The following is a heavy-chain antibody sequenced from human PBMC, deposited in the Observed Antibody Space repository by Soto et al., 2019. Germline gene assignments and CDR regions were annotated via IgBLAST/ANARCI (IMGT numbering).Heavy chain of an antibody. J-gene: IGHJ4*02. V-gene: IGHV4-34*01. D-gene: IGHD2-8*02. CDR3: ARDKLTGLFDY. CDR2: INHSGST. CDR1: GGAFSGYY. Sequence: QVQLQQWGAGLLKPSETLSLTCAVYGGAFSGYYWTWIRQPPGTGLEWIWEINHSGSTNYNPSLKSRVTISVDTSKNQFSLKLTSVTAADTAVYYCARDKLTGLFDYWGQGTLGTVSS.